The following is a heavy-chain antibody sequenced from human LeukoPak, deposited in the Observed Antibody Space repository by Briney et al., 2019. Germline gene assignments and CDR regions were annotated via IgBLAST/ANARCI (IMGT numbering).Heavy chain of an antibody. D-gene: IGHD4-17*01. J-gene: IGHJ4*02. CDR2: INPSGGST. Sequence: ASVKVSCKASGYTFTSYYMHWVRQAPGQGREWMGIINPSGGSTSYAQKFQGRVTMTRDTSTSTVYMELSSLRSEDTAVYYCAREGGNGDYDRYYFDDWGQGTLVTVSS. V-gene: IGHV1-46*01. CDR1: GYTFTSYY. CDR3: AREGGNGDYDRYYFDD.